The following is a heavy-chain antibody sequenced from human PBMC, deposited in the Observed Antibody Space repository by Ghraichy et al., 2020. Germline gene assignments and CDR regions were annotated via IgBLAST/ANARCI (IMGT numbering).Heavy chain of an antibody. CDR3: ARNLYGITASYYYYGMDV. CDR1: GFIFSDHY. J-gene: IGHJ6*02. Sequence: GGSLRLSCAASGFIFSDHYMDWVRQAPGKGLEWVSSISSSSSSIYYADSLKGRFTISRDNAKNSLYLQMNSLRAEDTALYYCARNLYGITASYYYYGMDVWGQGTTVTVSS. CDR2: ISSSSSSI. D-gene: IGHD1-20*01. V-gene: IGHV3-21*01.